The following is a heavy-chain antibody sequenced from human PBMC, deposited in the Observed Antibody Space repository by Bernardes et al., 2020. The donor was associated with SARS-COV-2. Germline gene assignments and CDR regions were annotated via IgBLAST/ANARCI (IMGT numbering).Heavy chain of an antibody. D-gene: IGHD3-10*01. CDR3: ATGASLVRTNWFDP. Sequence: ASVKVSCKASGYTLTELSMHWVRQAPGKGLEWMGGFDPEDGETIYAQKFQGRVTMTEDTSTDTAYMELSSLRSEDTAVYYCATGASLVRTNWFDPWGQGTLVTVSS. CDR1: GYTLTELS. J-gene: IGHJ5*02. V-gene: IGHV1-24*01. CDR2: FDPEDGET.